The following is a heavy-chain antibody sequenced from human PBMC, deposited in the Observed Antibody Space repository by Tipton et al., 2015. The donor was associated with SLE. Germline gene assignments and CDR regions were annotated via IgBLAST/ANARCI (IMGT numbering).Heavy chain of an antibody. CDR3: ARRRRGYSYGYYWYFDF. V-gene: IGHV4-34*01. CDR1: GGSFSGYY. D-gene: IGHD5-12*01. CDR2: INHSGTT. J-gene: IGHJ2*01. Sequence: TLSLTCAVYGGSFSGYYWSWIRQAPDKGLEWFGEINHSGTTFYNPSFESRVTISVDTSKNQFSLKLRSVTAADTAVYYCARRRRGYSYGYYWYFDFWGRGTLVTVSS.